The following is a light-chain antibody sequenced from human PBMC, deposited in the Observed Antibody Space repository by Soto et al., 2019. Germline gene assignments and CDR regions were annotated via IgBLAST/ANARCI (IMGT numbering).Light chain of an antibody. CDR1: QSVSSN. V-gene: IGKV3-15*01. Sequence: IVMTQSPATLSVSPGERATLSCRASQSVSSNLAWYQQKPGQAPRLLIYDASTRATGIPARFSGSGSGTEFTLTISGLQSEECAVYYCQQYNNWPPYTFGQGTKLDIK. CDR3: QQYNNWPPYT. CDR2: DAS. J-gene: IGKJ2*01.